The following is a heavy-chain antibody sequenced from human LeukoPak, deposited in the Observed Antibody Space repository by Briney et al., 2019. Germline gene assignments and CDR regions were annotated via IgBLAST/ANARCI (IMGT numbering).Heavy chain of an antibody. CDR2: ISSSSSYI. J-gene: IGHJ4*02. Sequence: GGSLRLSCAASGFTFSRYSMNWARQAPGKGLEWVTSISSSSSYIYYADSVRGRFTISRDNAKNSLYLQINRLRAEDTAVYYCARLYQHDSSTYRPVDYWGQGTLVSVSS. V-gene: IGHV3-21*01. CDR1: GFTFSRYS. CDR3: ARLYQHDSSTYRPVDY. D-gene: IGHD3-22*01.